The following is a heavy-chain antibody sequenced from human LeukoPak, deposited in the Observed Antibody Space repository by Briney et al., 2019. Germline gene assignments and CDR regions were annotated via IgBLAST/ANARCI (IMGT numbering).Heavy chain of an antibody. CDR3: ARGIAAAGDY. V-gene: IGHV4-59*08. CDR2: IYYSGST. J-gene: IGHJ4*02. Sequence: KPSETLSLTCTVSGGSISSYYWSWIRQPPGKGLEWIGYIYYSGSTNYNPSLKSRVTISVDTSKNQFSLKLSSVTAADTAVYYCARGIAAAGDYWGQGTLVTVSP. D-gene: IGHD6-13*01. CDR1: GGSISSYY.